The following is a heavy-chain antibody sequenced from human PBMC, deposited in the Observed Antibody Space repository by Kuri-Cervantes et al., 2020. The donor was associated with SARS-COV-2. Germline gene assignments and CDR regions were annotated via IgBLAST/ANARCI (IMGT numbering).Heavy chain of an antibody. J-gene: IGHJ4*02. CDR3: ARDFNYYDSSVNDY. CDR1: GFTFSSYG. D-gene: IGHD3-22*01. Sequence: GESLKISCAASGFTFSSYGMHWVRQAPGKGLEWVAVIWYDGSNKYYADSVKGRFTISRDNSKNTLYLQMNSLRAEDTAVYYCARDFNYYDSSVNDYWGQGTLVTVSS. V-gene: IGHV3-33*01. CDR2: IWYDGSNK.